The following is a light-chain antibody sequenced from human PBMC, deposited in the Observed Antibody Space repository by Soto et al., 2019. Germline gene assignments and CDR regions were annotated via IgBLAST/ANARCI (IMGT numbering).Light chain of an antibody. CDR3: QQANTFPLT. J-gene: IGKJ5*01. CDR1: QTISSW. V-gene: IGKV1-12*01. CDR2: KAS. Sequence: DIQITQSPSSLSSSALVRFTITCRASQTISSWLAWYQQKPGKAPKLLIYKASTLKSGVPSRFSGSGSGTHFTLTISSLQPEDFATYYCQQANTFPLTFGQGTRLEIK.